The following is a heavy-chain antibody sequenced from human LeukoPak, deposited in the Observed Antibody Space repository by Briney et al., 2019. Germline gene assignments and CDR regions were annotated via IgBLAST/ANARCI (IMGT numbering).Heavy chain of an antibody. J-gene: IGHJ2*01. CDR3: ARVQGTVTTTWYFDL. CDR2: INWNGAST. D-gene: IGHD4-17*01. V-gene: IGHV3-20*01. CDR1: RFTFDDYA. Sequence: GASLRPSCAPSRFTFDDYAMKWVRQAPGKGLECLSGINWNGASTGYADSVKGRFTISRDNAKKSLYLQMNSLRAEDTALYHCARVQGTVTTTWYFDLWARGTLVTVPS.